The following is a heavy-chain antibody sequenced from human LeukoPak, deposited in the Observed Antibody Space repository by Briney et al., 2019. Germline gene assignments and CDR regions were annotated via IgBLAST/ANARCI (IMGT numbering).Heavy chain of an antibody. V-gene: IGHV1-2*02. J-gene: IGHJ4*02. CDR2: INPSGGST. D-gene: IGHD4-23*01. CDR1: GYTFTGYY. Sequence: ASVKVSCKASGYTFTGYYMHWVRQAPGQGLEWMGIINPSGGSTSYAQKFQGRVTMTRDTSISTAYMELSRLRSDDTAVYYCARDPRNDYGGNSGVWGQGTLVTVSS. CDR3: ARDPRNDYGGNSGV.